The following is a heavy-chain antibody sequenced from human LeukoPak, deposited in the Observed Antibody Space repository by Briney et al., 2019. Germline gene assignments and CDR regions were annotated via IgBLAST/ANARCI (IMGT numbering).Heavy chain of an antibody. D-gene: IGHD5-24*01. CDR1: GFTFTDYY. CDR2: ISSCGSTI. Sequence: GGSLRLSCAASGFTFTDYYMSWIRQAPGKGLEWVSYISSCGSTIYYADSVKGRFTISRDNAKNSLYLQMNSLRAEDTAVYYCARGLVEMATRYFDLWGRGTLVTVSS. J-gene: IGHJ2*01. V-gene: IGHV3-11*01. CDR3: ARGLVEMATRYFDL.